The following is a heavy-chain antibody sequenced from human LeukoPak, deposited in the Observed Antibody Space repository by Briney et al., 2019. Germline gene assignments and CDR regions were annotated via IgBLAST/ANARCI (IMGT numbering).Heavy chain of an antibody. Sequence: SVKVSCKASGGTFSSYTISWVRQAPGQGLEWMGRIIPILGIANYAQKFQGRVTITADKSTSTAYMELSSLRSEDTAVYYCARASRQYSNYYFDYWGQGTLVTVSS. CDR2: IIPILGIA. CDR3: ARASRQYSNYYFDY. D-gene: IGHD4-11*01. CDR1: GGTFSSYT. V-gene: IGHV1-69*02. J-gene: IGHJ4*02.